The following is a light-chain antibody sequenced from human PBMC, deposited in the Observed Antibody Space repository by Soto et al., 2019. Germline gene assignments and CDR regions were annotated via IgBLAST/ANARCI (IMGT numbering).Light chain of an antibody. CDR3: QQYATSPHT. Sequence: EIVLTQSPVTLSLSPGESATLSCRASQSVSSSQVAWYQQKPGQAPRLLIYGASSRATGIPDRFSGVGSETDFTLTIIRLEPEDLAVYYCQQYATSPHTFGQGTKLEIK. CDR1: QSVSSSQ. V-gene: IGKV3-20*01. CDR2: GAS. J-gene: IGKJ2*01.